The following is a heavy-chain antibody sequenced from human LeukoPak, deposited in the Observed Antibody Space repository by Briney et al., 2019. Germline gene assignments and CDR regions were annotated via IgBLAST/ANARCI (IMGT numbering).Heavy chain of an antibody. Sequence: GASVKVSCKAPGYTFTDYFIHWVRQAPGQGLEWMGWIGPKRGDTSYSQKFQGRVTVTRDTSISTAYMELSRLRSDDTAVYYCGINRPGKALDIWGQGTMVTVSS. D-gene: IGHD3-10*01. CDR3: GINRPGKALDI. V-gene: IGHV1-2*02. CDR1: GYTFTDYF. CDR2: IGPKRGDT. J-gene: IGHJ3*02.